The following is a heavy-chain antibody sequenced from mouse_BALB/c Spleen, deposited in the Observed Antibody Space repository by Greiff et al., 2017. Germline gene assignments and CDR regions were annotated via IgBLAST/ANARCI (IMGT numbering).Heavy chain of an antibody. V-gene: IGHV1S29*02. D-gene: IGHD4-1*01. CDR1: GYTFTDYN. J-gene: IGHJ3*01. Sequence: DVQLVESGPELVKPGASVKISCKASGYTFTDYNMHWVKQSHGKSLEWIGYIYPYNGGTGYNQKFKSKATLTVDNSSSTAYMELRSLTSEDSAVYYCARGGTGTFAYWGQGTLVTVSA. CDR3: ARGGTGTFAY. CDR2: IYPYNGGT.